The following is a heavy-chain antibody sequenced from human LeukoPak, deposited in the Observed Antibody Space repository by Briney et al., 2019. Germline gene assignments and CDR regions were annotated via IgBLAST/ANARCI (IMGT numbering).Heavy chain of an antibody. J-gene: IGHJ4*02. D-gene: IGHD5-18*01. CDR1: GGSISSGGYS. Sequence: SQTLSLTCAVSGGSISSGGYSWSWIRQPPGKGLEWIGEINHSGSTNYNPSLKSRVTISVDTSKNQFSLKLSSVTAADTAVYYCARHSDTAMQGRPVYYFDYWGQGTLVTVSS. V-gene: IGHV4-30-2*03. CDR2: INHSGST. CDR3: ARHSDTAMQGRPVYYFDY.